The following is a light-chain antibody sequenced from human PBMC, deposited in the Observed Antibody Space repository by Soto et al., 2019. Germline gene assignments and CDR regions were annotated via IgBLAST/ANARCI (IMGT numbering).Light chain of an antibody. Sequence: QAVVTQPASVSGSPGQSITISCIGTSSDIGRYNYVSWYQQYPGKAPKFMIYDVSNRPSGVSNRFSGSKSGNTASLTISGLQAEDEADYYCSSYISSSTDVFGTGTKVTVL. CDR2: DVS. J-gene: IGLJ1*01. V-gene: IGLV2-14*01. CDR3: SSYISSSTDV. CDR1: SSDIGRYNY.